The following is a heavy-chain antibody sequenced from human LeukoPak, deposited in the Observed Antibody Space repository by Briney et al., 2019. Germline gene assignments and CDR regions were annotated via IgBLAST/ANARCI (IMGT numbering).Heavy chain of an antibody. V-gene: IGHV3-21*01. Sequence: GGSLRLSCVGSGFTFSSYNMNWVRQAPGKGLEWVSSISRSSGDIYYADSVKGRFTVSRDNAQNVLYLQMNSLRVEDTAVYYCARVLYSGSYISGYWGQGTLVTVSS. J-gene: IGHJ4*02. CDR2: ISRSSGDI. CDR3: ARVLYSGSYISGY. CDR1: GFTFSSYN. D-gene: IGHD1-26*01.